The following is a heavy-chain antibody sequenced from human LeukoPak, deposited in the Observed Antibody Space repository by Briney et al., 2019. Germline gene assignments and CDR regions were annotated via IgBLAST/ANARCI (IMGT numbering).Heavy chain of an antibody. J-gene: IGHJ4*02. V-gene: IGHV4-34*01. D-gene: IGHD1-26*01. CDR1: GGSFSGYY. Sequence: SETLSLTCAVYGGSFSGYYWSWIRQPPGKGLEWIGEINHSGSTNYNPSLKSRVTISVDTSKNQFSLKLSSVTAADTAVYYCARHGKVGNSVWGQGTLVTVSS. CDR3: ARHGKVGNSV. CDR2: INHSGST.